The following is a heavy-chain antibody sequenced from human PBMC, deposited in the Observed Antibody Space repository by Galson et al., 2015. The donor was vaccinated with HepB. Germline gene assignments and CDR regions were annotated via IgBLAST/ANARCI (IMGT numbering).Heavy chain of an antibody. D-gene: IGHD5-18*01. CDR2: IYYSGST. CDR3: ARGQPGGRWIQLWLRREYYYYYYTDV. Sequence: TLSLTCAVSGGSISSGGYYWSWIRQHPGKGLEWIGYIYYSGSTYYNPSLKSRVTISVDTSKNQFSLKLSSVTAADTAVYYCARGQPGGRWIQLWLRREYYYYYYTDVWGKGTTVTVSS. J-gene: IGHJ6*03. V-gene: IGHV4-31*11. CDR1: GGSISSGGYY.